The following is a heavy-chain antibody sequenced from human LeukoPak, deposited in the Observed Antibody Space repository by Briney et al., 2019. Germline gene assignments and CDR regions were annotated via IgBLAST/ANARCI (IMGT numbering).Heavy chain of an antibody. J-gene: IGHJ5*02. CDR1: GFPFISYG. V-gene: IGHV3-74*01. CDR2: ISNVGSST. Sequence: GGSLRLSCAASGFPFISYGMHWVRQAPGKGLVWVSRISNVGSSTNYADSVKGRFTISRDNAKNTLYLQMNSLRAEDTAVYYCVRDYLGWFDPWGQGTLVTVSS. CDR3: VRDYLGWFDP.